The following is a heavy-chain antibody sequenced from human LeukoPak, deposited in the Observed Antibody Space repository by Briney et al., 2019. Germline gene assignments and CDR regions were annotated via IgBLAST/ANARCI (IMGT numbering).Heavy chain of an antibody. V-gene: IGHV3-23*01. CDR1: GLTFSSYA. Sequence: GGSLRLSCAASGLTFSSYAMSWVRQAPGKGLEWVSAISGSGGSTYYADSVKGRFTISRDNSKNTLYLQMNSLRAEDTAVYYCASYLGYCSGGSCYSGDWFYFDYWGQGTLVTVSS. D-gene: IGHD2-15*01. CDR2: ISGSGGST. J-gene: IGHJ4*02. CDR3: ASYLGYCSGGSCYSGDWFYFDY.